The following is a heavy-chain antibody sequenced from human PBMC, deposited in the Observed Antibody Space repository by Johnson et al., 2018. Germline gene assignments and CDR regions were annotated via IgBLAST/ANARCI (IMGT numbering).Heavy chain of an antibody. CDR2: ISWNSGSI. Sequence: VQLVESGGGLVQPGRSLRLSCAAYGFTFDDYGMHWVRQVPGKGLEWVSGISWNSGSIGYADSVKGRFTISRDNAKNSLYLQMNSLRAEDTALYYCAKDPEYGGNSGFEYWGQGTLVTVSS. D-gene: IGHD4-23*01. CDR3: AKDPEYGGNSGFEY. J-gene: IGHJ4*02. CDR1: GFTFDDYG. V-gene: IGHV3-9*01.